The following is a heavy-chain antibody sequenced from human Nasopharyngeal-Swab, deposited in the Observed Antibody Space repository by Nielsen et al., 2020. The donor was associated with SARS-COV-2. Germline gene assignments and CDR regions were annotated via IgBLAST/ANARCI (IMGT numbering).Heavy chain of an antibody. CDR3: AKGTITMVRGVIGWFDP. CDR2: ISYDGSNK. CDR1: GFTFSSYG. Sequence: GESLKISCAASGFTFSSYGMHWVRQAPGKGLEWVAVISYDGSNKYYADSVKGRFTIFRDNSKNTLYLQMNSLRAEDTAVYYCAKGTITMVRGVIGWFDPWGQGTLVTVSS. D-gene: IGHD3-10*01. J-gene: IGHJ5*02. V-gene: IGHV3-30*18.